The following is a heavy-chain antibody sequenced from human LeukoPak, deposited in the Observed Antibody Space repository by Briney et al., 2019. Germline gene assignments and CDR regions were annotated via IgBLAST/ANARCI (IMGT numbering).Heavy chain of an antibody. CDR3: AKDGSRIQLWLDNYYYYMDV. V-gene: IGHV3-23*01. CDR2: ISGSGGNT. J-gene: IGHJ6*03. D-gene: IGHD5-18*01. Sequence: GGSLRLSCAASGFTFSSYGMHWVRQAPGKGLEWVSAISGSGGNTYYADSVKGRFTISRDNSKNTLYLQMNSLRAEDTAVYYCAKDGSRIQLWLDNYYYYMDVWGKGTTVTVSS. CDR1: GFTFSSYG.